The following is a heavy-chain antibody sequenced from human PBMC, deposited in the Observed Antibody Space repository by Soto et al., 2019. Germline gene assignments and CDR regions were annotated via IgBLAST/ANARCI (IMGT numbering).Heavy chain of an antibody. CDR2: ISYDGSNK. J-gene: IGHJ5*02. Sequence: GGSLRLSCAASGFTFSSYGMHWVRQAPGKGLEWVAVISYDGSNKYYADSVKGRFTISRDNSKNTLYLQMNSLRAEDTAVYYCARLLYDSSGPNWFDPWGQGTLVTVSS. CDR1: GFTFSSYG. D-gene: IGHD3-22*01. V-gene: IGHV3-30*03. CDR3: ARLLYDSSGPNWFDP.